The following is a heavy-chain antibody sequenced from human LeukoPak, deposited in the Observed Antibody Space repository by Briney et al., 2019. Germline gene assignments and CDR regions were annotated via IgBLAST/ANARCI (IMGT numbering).Heavy chain of an antibody. V-gene: IGHV3-74*01. CDR3: ARDNYHSFDY. J-gene: IGHJ4*02. D-gene: IGHD4-11*01. Sequence: PGGSLRLSCAASGFIFSGYWMHWVRQVPGMGLMWVSRINSDGSTTAYADSVKGRFTISRDNAENTLYLQMNSLRAKDTAVYYCARDNYHSFDYWGQGTLVTVSS. CDR2: INSDGSTT. CDR1: GFIFSGYW.